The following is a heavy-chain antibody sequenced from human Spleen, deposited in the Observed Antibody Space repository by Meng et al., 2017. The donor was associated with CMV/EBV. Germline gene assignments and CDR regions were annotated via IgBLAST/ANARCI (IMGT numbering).Heavy chain of an antibody. V-gene: IGHV3-23*01. D-gene: IGHD3-22*01. J-gene: IGHJ4*02. CDR3: AKDLNFGGSGYYDY. Sequence: ETLSLTCAASGFTFSSYAMTWVRQAPGKGLEWVSGISGSGDTTYHADSVKGRFTISRDNSKNTVYLQMNSLRAEDTALYYCAKDLNFGGSGYYDYWGQGTLVTVSS. CDR2: ISGSGDTT. CDR1: GFTFSSYA.